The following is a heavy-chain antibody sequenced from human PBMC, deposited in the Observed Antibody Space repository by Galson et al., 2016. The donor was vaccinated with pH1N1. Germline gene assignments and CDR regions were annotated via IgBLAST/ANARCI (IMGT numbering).Heavy chain of an antibody. J-gene: IGHJ2*01. CDR3: IKDHCAHSDSECFYFDL. V-gene: IGHV2-5*01. CDR1: GFSLSTSGVG. Sequence: PALVKPTQTLTLTCTFSGFSLSTSGVGVGWIRQPPGKALEWLALIYWNDDKRYSPSLKSRLTITKDTSKNQVVLTMTNMDPVDTATYYCIKDHCAHSDSECFYFDLWGRGTLVTVSS. CDR2: IYWNDDK. D-gene: IGHD2-21*01.